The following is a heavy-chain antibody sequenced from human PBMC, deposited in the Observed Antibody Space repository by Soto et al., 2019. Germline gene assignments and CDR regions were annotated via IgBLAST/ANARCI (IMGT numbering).Heavy chain of an antibody. CDR2: INAGNGNT. CDR3: ARDRRAVAGARSYYYYMDV. D-gene: IGHD6-19*01. V-gene: IGHV1-3*01. CDR1: GYTFTSYA. J-gene: IGHJ6*03. Sequence: ASVKVSCKASGYTFTSYAMHWVRQAPGQRLEWMGWINAGNGNTKYSQKFQGRVTITRDTSASTAYMELSSLRSEDTAVYYCARDRRAVAGARSYYYYMDVWGQGTTVTVSS.